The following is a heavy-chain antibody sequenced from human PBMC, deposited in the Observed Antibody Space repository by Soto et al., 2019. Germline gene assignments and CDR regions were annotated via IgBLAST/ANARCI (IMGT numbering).Heavy chain of an antibody. CDR3: AHPRGYGVFDAYDI. J-gene: IGHJ3*02. Sequence: PGGSLRLSCVASGFTFSTHAMNWVRQAPGKGLEWVSALTPSGDSTYYADSVKGRFTISRDNSMSALYLQMNSLRVEDTAVYYCAHPRGYGVFDAYDIWGQGTMVTVSS. CDR1: GFTFSTHA. D-gene: IGHD4-17*01. CDR2: LTPSGDST. V-gene: IGHV3-23*01.